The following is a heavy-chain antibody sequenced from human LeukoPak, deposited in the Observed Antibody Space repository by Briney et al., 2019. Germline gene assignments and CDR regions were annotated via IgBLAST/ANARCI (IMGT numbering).Heavy chain of an antibody. J-gene: IGHJ4*02. V-gene: IGHV4-30-2*05. CDR2: FYHSGIT. CDR1: GGSISSGGYY. CDR3: ARGDYYGSGSRYFVY. Sequence: SETLSLTCTVSGGSISSGGYYWNWLRQAPGLDLVWIGYFYHSGITYYNPSIKSRITISADTSKNQFSLKLSSVTAADTAVYYCARGDYYGSGSRYFVYWGQGTLVTVSS. D-gene: IGHD3-10*01.